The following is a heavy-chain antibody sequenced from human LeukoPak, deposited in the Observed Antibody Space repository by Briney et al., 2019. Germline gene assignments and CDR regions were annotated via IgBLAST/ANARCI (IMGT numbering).Heavy chain of an antibody. D-gene: IGHD3-9*01. CDR2: INPNSGRT. CDR1: GYTFTGYY. CDR3: ARVGDVLRYFDWLLQNWFDP. J-gene: IGHJ5*02. Sequence: ASVKVSCKASGYTFTGYYMHWVRQAPGQGLEWMGWINPNSGRTNYAQKFQGRVTMTRDTSISTAYMELSRLRSDDTAVYYCARVGDVLRYFDWLLQNWFDPWGQGTLVTVSS. V-gene: IGHV1-2*02.